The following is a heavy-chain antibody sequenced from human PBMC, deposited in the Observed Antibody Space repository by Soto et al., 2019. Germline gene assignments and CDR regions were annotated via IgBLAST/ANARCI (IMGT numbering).Heavy chain of an antibody. CDR1: GGSISSYY. D-gene: IGHD2-15*01. J-gene: IGHJ3*02. V-gene: IGHV4-59*08. Sequence: SETLSLTCTVSGGSISSYYWSWIRQPPGKGLEWIGYIYHSGSTNYNPSLKSRVTISVDTSKNQFSLKLSSVTAADTAVYYCARFMYCSGGSCYFAFDIWGQGTMVT. CDR3: ARFMYCSGGSCYFAFDI. CDR2: IYHSGST.